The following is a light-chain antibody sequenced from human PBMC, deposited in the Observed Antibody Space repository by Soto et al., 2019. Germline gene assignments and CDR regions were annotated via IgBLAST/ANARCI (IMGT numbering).Light chain of an antibody. CDR2: EVS. CDR3: TSFAPGRVYV. CDR1: SSDIGAYDY. V-gene: IGLV2-14*03. Sequence: QSALTHPASVSWSPGQSITISCSGTSSDIGAYDYVSWYHQRPGRALKLIIYEVSHRFSGLSYRFSGSKSGNTASLTISGLQAEDEGDYYCTSFAPGRVYVFGSGTKVTVL. J-gene: IGLJ1*01.